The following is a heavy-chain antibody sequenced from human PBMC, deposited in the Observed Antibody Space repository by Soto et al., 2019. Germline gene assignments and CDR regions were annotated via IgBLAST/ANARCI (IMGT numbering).Heavy chain of an antibody. Sequence: EVQLVESGGGLVQPGGSLKLSCAASGFTFSGSAMHWVRQASGKGLEWVGRIRSKANSYATAYAASVKGRFNISRDDSKNTLYLQMNSLRAEDTAVYYCARDQTTTRYETYGMDVWGQGTTVTVSS. CDR1: GFTFSGSA. J-gene: IGHJ6*02. CDR3: ARDQTTTRYETYGMDV. D-gene: IGHD5-12*01. CDR2: IRSKANSYAT. V-gene: IGHV3-73*02.